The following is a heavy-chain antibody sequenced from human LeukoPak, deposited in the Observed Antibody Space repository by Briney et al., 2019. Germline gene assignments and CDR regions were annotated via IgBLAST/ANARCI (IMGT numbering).Heavy chain of an antibody. Sequence: GGSLRLSCAASGFTFSSYWMHWVRQAPGKGLVCVSRINSDGSSTSYADSVKGRFTISRDNAKNTLYLQMNSLRAEDTAVYYCARAEWSGYYYYYYYMDVWGKGTTVTVSS. D-gene: IGHD3-3*01. CDR2: INSDGSST. J-gene: IGHJ6*03. CDR3: ARAEWSGYYYYYYYMDV. CDR1: GFTFSSYW. V-gene: IGHV3-74*01.